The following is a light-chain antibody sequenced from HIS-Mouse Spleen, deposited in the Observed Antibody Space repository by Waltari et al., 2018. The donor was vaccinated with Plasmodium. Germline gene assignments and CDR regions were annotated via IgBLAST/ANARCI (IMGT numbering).Light chain of an antibody. J-gene: IGLJ2*01. CDR3: QAWDSSTVV. V-gene: IGLV3-1*01. CDR1: KLGDKY. CDR2: QDS. Sequence: SYEPTQPPSVSVSPGQTASIPCPGDKLGDKYACWYQQKPGPSPVPVIYQDSKRPSGIPERFSGSNSGNTATLTISGAQAMDEADYYCQAWDSSTVVFGGGTKLTVL.